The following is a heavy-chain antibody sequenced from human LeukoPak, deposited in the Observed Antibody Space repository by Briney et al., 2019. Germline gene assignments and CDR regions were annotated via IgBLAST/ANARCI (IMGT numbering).Heavy chain of an antibody. Sequence: SETLSLTCTVSGGSISNYAWSWIRQPAGKGLEWIGHIYTSGSTHYNPSLKGRVSMSVDTSKNQLSLKVRSVTAADTAFYYCARDGGGYSYGYWGQGNLVTVSS. V-gene: IGHV4-4*07. CDR3: ARDGGGYSYGY. J-gene: IGHJ4*02. CDR2: IYTSGST. D-gene: IGHD5-18*01. CDR1: GGSISNYA.